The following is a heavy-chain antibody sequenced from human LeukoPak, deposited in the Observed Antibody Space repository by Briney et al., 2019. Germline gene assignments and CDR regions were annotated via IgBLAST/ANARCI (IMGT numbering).Heavy chain of an antibody. V-gene: IGHV1-2*06. CDR1: GYTFTGYY. Sequence: ASVKVSCKASGYTFTGYYMHWVRQAPGRGLEWMGRINPNSGGTNYAQKFQGRVTMTRDTSISTAYMELSRLRSDDTAVYYCASLFCSGGSCYSGVGAFDIWGQGTMVTVSS. J-gene: IGHJ3*02. CDR3: ASLFCSGGSCYSGVGAFDI. CDR2: INPNSGGT. D-gene: IGHD2-15*01.